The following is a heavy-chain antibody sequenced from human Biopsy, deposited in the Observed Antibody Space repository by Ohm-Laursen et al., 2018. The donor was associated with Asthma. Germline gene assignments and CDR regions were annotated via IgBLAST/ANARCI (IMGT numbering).Heavy chain of an antibody. V-gene: IGHV1-69*13. CDR3: ARKAGSCISRTCYSLDF. D-gene: IGHD2-2*01. CDR2: VNSGFGTT. Sequence: SVKVSCKALGGTFNTYVIGWVRQAPGQGLEWMGGVNSGFGTTAYPQKFQDRVTITADDSTSTVYMELSSLRSEDTAVYYCARKAGSCISRTCYSLDFWGQGTLVTVSS. J-gene: IGHJ4*02. CDR1: GGTFNTYV.